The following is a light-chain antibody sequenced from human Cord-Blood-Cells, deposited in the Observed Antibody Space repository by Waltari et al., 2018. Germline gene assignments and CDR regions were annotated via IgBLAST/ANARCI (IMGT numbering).Light chain of an antibody. CDR1: SRDVGGYNY. CDR3: SSYTSSSTLV. J-gene: IGLJ1*01. Sequence: QSALTQPASVSGSPGQSITIYCTGTSRDVGGYNYVPWYQQHPGKAPKLMIYEVSNRPSGVSNRFSGSKSGNTASLTISGLQAEDEADYYCSSYTSSSTLVFGTGTKVTVL. V-gene: IGLV2-14*01. CDR2: EVS.